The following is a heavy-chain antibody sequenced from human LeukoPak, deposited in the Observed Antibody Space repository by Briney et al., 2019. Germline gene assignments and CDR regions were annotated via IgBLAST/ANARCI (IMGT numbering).Heavy chain of an antibody. V-gene: IGHV3-23*01. J-gene: IGHJ4*02. CDR1: GFTVSSYA. CDR2: VRGRDDST. CDR3: AKDGYCTTVTCYGWLDY. Sequence: GGSLRLSCVASGFTVSSYAMSWVRLAPGKGLEWVTGVRGRDDSTFYADSVRGRFTISRDNSRNTLYLQMDSLRAEDTAVYYCAKDGYCTTVTCYGWLDYWGLGTLVTVSS. D-gene: IGHD2-2*03.